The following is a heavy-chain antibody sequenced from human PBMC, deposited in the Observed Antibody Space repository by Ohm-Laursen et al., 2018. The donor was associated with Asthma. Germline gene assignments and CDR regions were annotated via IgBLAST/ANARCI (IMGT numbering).Heavy chain of an antibody. CDR2: ISNDGRDQ. J-gene: IGHJ6*02. Sequence: SLRLSCSASGFTFSSYAMHWVRQAPGKGLQWVALISNDGRDQYYADSVKGRFTISRDNSKNTLYLQMNSLRAEDTAVYYCARADIVVVVAANYGMDVWGQGTTVTVSS. CDR3: ARADIVVVVAANYGMDV. D-gene: IGHD2-15*01. CDR1: GFTFSSYA. V-gene: IGHV3-30*04.